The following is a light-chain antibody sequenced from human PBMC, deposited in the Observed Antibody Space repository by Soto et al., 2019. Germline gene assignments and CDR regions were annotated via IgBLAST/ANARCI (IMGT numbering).Light chain of an antibody. CDR2: LAS. Sequence: DVVMTQSPLSLPVTPGEPASISCRSSQSLLHSNGYNYLDWYVQKPGQSPQILIYLASTRASGVPDRFSGSGSGADFTLRISRVETEDDGVYYGFQAIRPPAFGQGTKVEIK. V-gene: IGKV2-28*01. J-gene: IGKJ1*01. CDR1: QSLLHSNGYNY. CDR3: FQAIRPPA.